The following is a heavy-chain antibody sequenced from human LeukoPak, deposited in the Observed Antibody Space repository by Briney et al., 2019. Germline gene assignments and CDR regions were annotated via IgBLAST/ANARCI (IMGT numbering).Heavy chain of an antibody. CDR3: AKAPVTTCRGAYCYPFDY. Sequence: GGSLRLSCAASGFTFSNYAMHWVRQAPGKGLGWVALISYDGSNKDYADSVKGRFTISRDSSKNTLFLQMNRLRPEDAAVYYCAKAPVTTCRGAYCYPFDYWGQGTLVTVSS. J-gene: IGHJ4*02. CDR2: ISYDGSNK. D-gene: IGHD2-21*01. V-gene: IGHV3-30*04. CDR1: GFTFSNYA.